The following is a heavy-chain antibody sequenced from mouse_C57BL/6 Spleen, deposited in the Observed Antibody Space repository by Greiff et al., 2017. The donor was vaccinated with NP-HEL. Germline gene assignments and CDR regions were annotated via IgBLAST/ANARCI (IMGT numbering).Heavy chain of an antibody. Sequence: VKLQQPGAELVKPGASVKLSCKASGYTFTSYWMHWVKQRPGRGLEWIGRIDPNSGGTKYNEKFKSKATLTVDKPSTTAYMQLSSLTSEDSAVYYGAPYYACDEYFDVWGTGTTVTVSS. CDR1: GYTFTSYW. V-gene: IGHV1-72*01. J-gene: IGHJ1*03. CDR2: IDPNSGGT. CDR3: APYYACDEYFDV. D-gene: IGHD2-2*01.